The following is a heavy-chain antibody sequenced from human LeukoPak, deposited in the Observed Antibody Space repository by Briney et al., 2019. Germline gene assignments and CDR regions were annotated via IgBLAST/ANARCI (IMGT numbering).Heavy chain of an antibody. CDR2: IKQDGSEK. V-gene: IGHV3-7*01. CDR3: AKISGYCSSTSCYSGYYYMDV. J-gene: IGHJ6*03. CDR1: GFTFSSYW. D-gene: IGHD2-2*02. Sequence: GGSLRLSCAASGFTFSSYWMSWVRQAPGKGLEWVANIKQDGSEKYYVDSVKGRFTISRDNAKNSLYLQMNSLRAEDTAVYYCAKISGYCSSTSCYSGYYYMDVWGKGTTVTISS.